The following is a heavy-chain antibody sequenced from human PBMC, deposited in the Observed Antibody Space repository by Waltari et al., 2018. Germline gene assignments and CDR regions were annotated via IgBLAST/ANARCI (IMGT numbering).Heavy chain of an antibody. D-gene: IGHD3-22*01. CDR2: IMTDGREE. CDR3: VRDQWFAFDI. CDR1: GFTLSNYW. J-gene: IGHJ3*02. Sequence: EVQLVESGGGLVQPGGSLRLSCAASGFTLSNYWMSWVRQAPGKGPEWVANIMTDGREEYYVDSVRGRFTISRDNAKNSLYLQMNSLRPEDTAVYYCVRDQWFAFDIWGQGTMVTVPS. V-gene: IGHV3-7*01.